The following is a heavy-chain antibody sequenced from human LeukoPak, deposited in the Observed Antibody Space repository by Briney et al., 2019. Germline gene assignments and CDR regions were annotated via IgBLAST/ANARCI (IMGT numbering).Heavy chain of an antibody. Sequence: GGSLRLSCAASGFTFDDYAMHWVRHAPWKGLEWVSGISWNSGSIGYADSVKGRFTISRDNAKNSLYLQMNSLRAEDTAVYYCARERSGYDYWGQGTLVTVSS. D-gene: IGHD6-25*01. J-gene: IGHJ4*02. CDR1: GFTFDDYA. V-gene: IGHV3-9*01. CDR2: ISWNSGSI. CDR3: ARERSGYDY.